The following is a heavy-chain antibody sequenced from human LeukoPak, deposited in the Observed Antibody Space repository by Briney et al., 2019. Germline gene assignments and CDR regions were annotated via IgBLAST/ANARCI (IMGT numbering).Heavy chain of an antibody. CDR3: AGGQKGYSSSWYRFDP. CDR1: GGSISSYF. Sequence: PSETLSLTCTVSGGSISSYFWSWIRQPPGKGREWIGYIYYSGSTNYSPSLKSRVTISVDTSKNQFSLQLSSVTAADTAVYYCAGGQKGYSSSWYRFDPWGQGTLVTVSS. J-gene: IGHJ5*02. D-gene: IGHD6-13*01. CDR2: IYYSGST. V-gene: IGHV4-59*01.